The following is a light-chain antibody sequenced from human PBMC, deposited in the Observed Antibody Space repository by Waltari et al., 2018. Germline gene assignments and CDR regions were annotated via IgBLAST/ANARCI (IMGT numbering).Light chain of an antibody. CDR3: QQYYPSPPT. V-gene: IGKV1-8*01. CDR1: QDIGSY. J-gene: IGKJ4*01. CDR2: SGS. Sequence: AIRITQSPSSLSASRGDRVTVTCRANQDIGSYLAWYQQTPGKAPNLLIYSGSTLQSGVPSRFSGGGSGTNFTLTIPCVQPDDFAPYYCQQYYPSPPTFGGGSKLAIK.